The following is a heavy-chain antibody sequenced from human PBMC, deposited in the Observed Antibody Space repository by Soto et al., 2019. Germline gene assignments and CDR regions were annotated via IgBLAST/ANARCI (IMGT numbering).Heavy chain of an antibody. V-gene: IGHV3-23*01. D-gene: IGHD3-22*01. Sequence: EVQLLESGGGLVQPGGSLRLSCAASGFTFSSYAMSWVRQAPGKGLEWVSAISGSGGSIYYADSMKGRFAMSRDNSKNTLYLQMNSLRAEDTAVYYCAKRAGGYGEVYYYNYGMDVWGQGTTVTVSS. CDR2: ISGSGGSI. J-gene: IGHJ6*02. CDR3: AKRAGGYGEVYYYNYGMDV. CDR1: GFTFSSYA.